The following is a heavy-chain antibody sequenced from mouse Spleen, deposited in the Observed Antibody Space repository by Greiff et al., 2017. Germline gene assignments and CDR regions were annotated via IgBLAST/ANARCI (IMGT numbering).Heavy chain of an antibody. J-gene: IGHJ2*01. CDR2: IDPEDGET. D-gene: IGHD1-1*01. CDR1: GFTITDYY. V-gene: IGHV14-2*01. CDR3: ARDLLVSYGYFDY. Sequence: EVQLQESGAELVKPGASVKLSCTASGFTITDYYMHWVKQRTEQGLEWIGRIDPEDGETKYAPKFQGKATITADTSSNTAYLQLSSLTSEDTAVYYCARDLLVSYGYFDYWGQGTTLTVSS.